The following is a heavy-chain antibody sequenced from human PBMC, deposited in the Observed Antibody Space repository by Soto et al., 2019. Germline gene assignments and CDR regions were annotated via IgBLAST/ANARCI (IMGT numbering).Heavy chain of an antibody. V-gene: IGHV3-30*18. CDR1: GFTFSSYG. Sequence: QVQLVESGGGVVQPVRSLRLSCAASGFTFSSYGMHWVRQAPGKGLEWVAVISYDGSNKYYADSVKGRFTISRDNSKNTLYLQMNSLRAEDTAVYYCAKEREQLSYYYYYYYMDVWGKGTTVTVSS. CDR3: AKEREQLSYYYYYYYMDV. J-gene: IGHJ6*03. D-gene: IGHD6-6*01. CDR2: ISYDGSNK.